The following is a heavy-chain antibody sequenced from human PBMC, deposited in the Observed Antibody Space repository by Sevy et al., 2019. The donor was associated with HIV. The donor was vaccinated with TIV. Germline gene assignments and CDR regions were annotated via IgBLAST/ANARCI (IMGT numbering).Heavy chain of an antibody. V-gene: IGHV3-7*01. J-gene: IGHJ6*02. CDR3: ARWGGGLDV. CDR1: TFTFNDYW. CDR2: INQHGSEK. Sequence: GGSLRLSCAASTFTFNDYWMNWVRQAPGKGLEWVANINQHGSEKYFVDSVKGRFTISRDNAKNSLYLQMNSLRAEDPAGDYCARWGGGLDVWGQGTTVTVSS. D-gene: IGHD3-16*01.